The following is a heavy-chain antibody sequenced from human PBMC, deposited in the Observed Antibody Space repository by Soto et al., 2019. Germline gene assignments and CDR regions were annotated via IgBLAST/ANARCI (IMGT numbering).Heavy chain of an antibody. CDR3: AREAYCGGDCYPYYYYGMDV. CDR1: GGTFSSYA. Sequence: QVQLVQSGAEVKKPGSSVKVSCKASGGTFSSYAISWVRQAPGQGLEWMGGIIPIFGTANYAQKFQGRVTITADESTSTAYMELSSRRSEDTAVYYCAREAYCGGDCYPYYYYGMDVWGQGTTVTVSS. CDR2: IIPIFGTA. D-gene: IGHD2-21*02. J-gene: IGHJ6*02. V-gene: IGHV1-69*12.